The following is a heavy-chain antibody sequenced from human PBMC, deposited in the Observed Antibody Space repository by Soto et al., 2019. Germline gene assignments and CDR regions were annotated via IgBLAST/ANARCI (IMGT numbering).Heavy chain of an antibody. CDR2: ISSNGGST. CDR1: GFTFSSYA. D-gene: IGHD3-10*01. Sequence: GGSLRLSCSASGFTFSSYAMHWVRQAPGKGLEYVSAISSNGGSTYYADSVKGRFTISRDNSKNTLYLQMSSLRAEDTAVYYCVGCWYYGSGSYFYYYYGMDVWGQGTTVTVSS. V-gene: IGHV3-64D*06. J-gene: IGHJ6*02. CDR3: VGCWYYGSGSYFYYYYGMDV.